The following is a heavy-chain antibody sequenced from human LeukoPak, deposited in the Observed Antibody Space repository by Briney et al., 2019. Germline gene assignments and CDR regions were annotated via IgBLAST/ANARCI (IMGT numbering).Heavy chain of an antibody. CDR2: IYHSGST. J-gene: IGHJ4*02. CDR3: ARAGSSPPDY. Sequence: SETLSLTCTVSGYSISSGYYWGWIRQPPGKGLEWIGNIYHSGSTYYNPSLKSRVTISVDTSKNQFSLKLSSVTAADTAVYYCARAGSSPPDYWGQGTLVTVSS. V-gene: IGHV4-38-2*02. D-gene: IGHD6-6*01. CDR1: GYSISSGYY.